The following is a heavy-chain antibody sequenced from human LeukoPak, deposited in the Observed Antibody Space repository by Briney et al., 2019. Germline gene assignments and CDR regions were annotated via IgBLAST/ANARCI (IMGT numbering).Heavy chain of an antibody. CDR1: GYNFTSFW. J-gene: IGHJ4*02. CDR2: IYPGDSNT. D-gene: IGHD4-17*01. CDR3: ATATTVTTPLNY. Sequence: GESLKISCKGSGYNFTSFWIGWVRQMPGRGLEWMGIIYPGDSNTRYSPSFQGQVTISADKSISTAYLQWSSLKASDTAMYYCATATTVTTPLNYWGQGTLVTVSS. V-gene: IGHV5-51*01.